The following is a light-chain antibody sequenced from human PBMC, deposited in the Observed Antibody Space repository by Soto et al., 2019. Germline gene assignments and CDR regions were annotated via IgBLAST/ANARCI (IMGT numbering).Light chain of an antibody. Sequence: SYELPQPPSVTVAPGQTARIACGGKNIGRKGVHWYQQKAGQAPVLVVDDGGDRPSGIPERFSGSKSGNTATLTISRVEDGDEADCYCQVWDTTSDHFYVFGTGTKVTVL. CDR3: QVWDTTSDHFYV. CDR2: DGG. J-gene: IGLJ1*01. V-gene: IGLV3-21*02. CDR1: NIGRKG.